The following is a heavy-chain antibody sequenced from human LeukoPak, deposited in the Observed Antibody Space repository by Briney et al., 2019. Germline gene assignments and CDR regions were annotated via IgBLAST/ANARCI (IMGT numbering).Heavy chain of an antibody. CDR3: ARSYGSGSYGGAFDI. Sequence: GESLKISCKGSGXFFTSYWIAWVRQMPGKGLEWMGIIYPGDSDTRYSPSFQGQVTMSADKSISTAYLQWSSLKASDTAMSYCARSYGSGSYGGAFDIWGQGTMVTVSS. D-gene: IGHD3-10*01. CDR1: GXFFTSYW. V-gene: IGHV5-51*01. J-gene: IGHJ3*02. CDR2: IYPGDSDT.